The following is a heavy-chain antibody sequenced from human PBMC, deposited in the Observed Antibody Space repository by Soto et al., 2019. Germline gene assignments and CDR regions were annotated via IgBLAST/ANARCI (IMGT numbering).Heavy chain of an antibody. J-gene: IGHJ4*02. V-gene: IGHV4-31*03. D-gene: IGHD1-26*01. CDR1: GASINSGGYY. CDR3: ASGNAWEALLAY. CDR2: IYFSGST. Sequence: QVQLQESGPGLVKPSQTLSLACTVSGASINSGGYYWSWIRQLPGKGLEWIGYIYFSGSTYYNPSLESRITTSLDTSQNQFSLKLSSVTAADTAVYYCASGNAWEALLAYWGQGTLVTVSS.